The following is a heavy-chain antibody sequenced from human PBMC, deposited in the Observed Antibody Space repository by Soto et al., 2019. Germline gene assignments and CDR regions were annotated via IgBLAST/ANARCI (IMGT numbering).Heavy chain of an antibody. V-gene: IGHV4-34*01. CDR3: AGGGGGGYIYFDY. D-gene: IGHD1-26*01. J-gene: IGHJ4*02. Sequence: TSETLSLTCAVYGGSFSGYYWSWIRQPPGKGLEWIGEINHSGSTNYNPSLKSRVTISVDTSKNQFSLKLSSVTAADTAVYYCAGGGGGGYIYFDYWGQGTLVTVSS. CDR1: GGSFSGYY. CDR2: INHSGST.